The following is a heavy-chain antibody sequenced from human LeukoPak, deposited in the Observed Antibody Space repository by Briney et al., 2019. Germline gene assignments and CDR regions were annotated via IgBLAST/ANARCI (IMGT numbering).Heavy chain of an antibody. CDR2: ISDSGGNT. Sequence: PGGSLRLSCAASGFTFSSYAMSWVRQAPGKGLDWVSLISDSGGNTYYADSVKGRFTISRDNSKNTLYLQMNSLRAEDTAVYYCAKQFYGDYGAFNYWGRGTLVTVSS. J-gene: IGHJ4*02. CDR1: GFTFSSYA. CDR3: AKQFYGDYGAFNY. D-gene: IGHD4-17*01. V-gene: IGHV3-23*01.